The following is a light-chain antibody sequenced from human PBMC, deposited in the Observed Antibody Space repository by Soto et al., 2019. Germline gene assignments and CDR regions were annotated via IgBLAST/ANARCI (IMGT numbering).Light chain of an antibody. CDR2: GAS. Sequence: DTVLTQSPGTLSLYPWQRATLSCRASQSVSSNYLAWYQQKPGQAPRLLIYGASSRATGIPDRFSGSGSGTDFTLTISRLEPEDFAAYYCQQYGSSPRAFGQGTKVDIK. J-gene: IGKJ1*01. CDR1: QSVSSNY. V-gene: IGKV3-20*01. CDR3: QQYGSSPRA.